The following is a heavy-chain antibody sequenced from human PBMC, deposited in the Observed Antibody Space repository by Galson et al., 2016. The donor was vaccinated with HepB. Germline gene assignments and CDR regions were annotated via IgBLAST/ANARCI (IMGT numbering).Heavy chain of an antibody. CDR2: ISYGGGDK. V-gene: IGHV3-30*03. D-gene: IGHD2-21*01. Sequence: SLRLSCAASGFTFSNFAMHWVRQAPGKGLEWVADISYGGGDKYYADSVKGRLTISRDNSQNTLYLQMNSLSVEDTALYCCEAYCGDGSCHGNEYWGQGTLVTGSS. CDR3: EAYCGDGSCHGNEY. CDR1: GFTFSNFA. J-gene: IGHJ4*02.